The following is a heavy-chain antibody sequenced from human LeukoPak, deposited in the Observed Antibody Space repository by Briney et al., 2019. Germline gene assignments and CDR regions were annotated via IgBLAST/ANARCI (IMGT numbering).Heavy chain of an antibody. V-gene: IGHV3-30*02. D-gene: IGHD3-10*01. CDR1: GFTFSSYG. J-gene: IGHJ4*02. CDR3: AKDHQTHSGSYADY. Sequence: GGSLRLSCAASGFTFSSYGMHWVRQAPGKGLEWVAFIRYDGSNKYYADSVKGRFTISRDNSKNTLYLQMNSLRAEDTAVYYCAKDHQTHSGSYADYWGQGTLVTVSS. CDR2: IRYDGSNK.